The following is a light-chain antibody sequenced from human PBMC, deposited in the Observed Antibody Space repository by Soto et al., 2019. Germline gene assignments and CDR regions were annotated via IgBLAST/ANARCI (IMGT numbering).Light chain of an antibody. V-gene: IGKV1-39*01. J-gene: IGKJ1*01. Sequence: DIQITQSPSSLSASVGDRVTITFQASQDISNYLNWYQQKPGKAPKLLIYAASSLQSGVPSRFSGSGSGTDFTLTISSLQPEDFETYYCQQSYNNPSTFGQGTKVDIK. CDR1: QDISNY. CDR3: QQSYNNPST. CDR2: AAS.